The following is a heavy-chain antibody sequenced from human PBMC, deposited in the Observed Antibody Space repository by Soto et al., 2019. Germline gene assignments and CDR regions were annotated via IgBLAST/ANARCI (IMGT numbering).Heavy chain of an antibody. V-gene: IGHV4-31*02. D-gene: IGHD4-17*01. Sequence: PSETLSLTCTVSGGSISSGGYYWSWIRQHPGKGLEWIGYIYYSGSTYYNPSLKSRVTISVDTSKNQFSLKLSSVTAADTAVYYCARDSSQTSRYGDYMLGGFDYWGQGTMVTAPQ. CDR1: GGSISSGGYY. CDR2: IYYSGST. J-gene: IGHJ4*02. CDR3: ARDSSQTSRYGDYMLGGFDY.